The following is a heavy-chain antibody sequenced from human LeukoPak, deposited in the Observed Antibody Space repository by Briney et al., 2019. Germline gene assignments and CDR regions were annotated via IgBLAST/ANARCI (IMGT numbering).Heavy chain of an antibody. J-gene: IGHJ4*02. Sequence: PGGSLRLSCAASGFTFSSYWMSWVRQAPGKGLEWVANIKQDGSEKYYVDSVKGRFTISRDNAKNSLYLQMNSLRAEDTAVYYCARDSGYYYGSGMFRSREYFDYCGQGTLVTVSS. V-gene: IGHV3-7*01. D-gene: IGHD3-10*01. CDR3: ARDSGYYYGSGMFRSREYFDY. CDR2: IKQDGSEK. CDR1: GFTFSSYW.